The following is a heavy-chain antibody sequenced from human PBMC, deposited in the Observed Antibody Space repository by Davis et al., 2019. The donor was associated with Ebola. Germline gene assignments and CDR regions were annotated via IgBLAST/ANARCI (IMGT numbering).Heavy chain of an antibody. CDR2: ISAYNGNT. V-gene: IGHV1-3*01. D-gene: IGHD6-13*01. CDR1: GYTFTSYA. CDR3: AREEYSSSWYQNYFDY. Sequence: ASVKVSCKASGYTFTSYAMHWVRQAPGQGLEWMGWISAYNGNTNYAQKLQGRVTMTTDTSTSTAYMELSSLRSEDTAVYYCAREEYSSSWYQNYFDYWGQGTLVTVSS. J-gene: IGHJ4*02.